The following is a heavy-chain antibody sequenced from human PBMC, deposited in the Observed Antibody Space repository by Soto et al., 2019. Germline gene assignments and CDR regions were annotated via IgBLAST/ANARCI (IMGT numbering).Heavy chain of an antibody. V-gene: IGHV3-53*01. CDR2: IYSGGST. Sequence: EVQLVESGGGLIQPGGSLRLSCAASGFTVSSNYMSWVRQAPGKGLEWVSVIYSGGSTYYADYVKGRFTISRDNSKNTLYLEMNSLRAEGTAVYYCARDIAVAGHYYYGMDVWGQGTTVTVSS. J-gene: IGHJ6*02. D-gene: IGHD6-19*01. CDR1: GFTVSSNY. CDR3: ARDIAVAGHYYYGMDV.